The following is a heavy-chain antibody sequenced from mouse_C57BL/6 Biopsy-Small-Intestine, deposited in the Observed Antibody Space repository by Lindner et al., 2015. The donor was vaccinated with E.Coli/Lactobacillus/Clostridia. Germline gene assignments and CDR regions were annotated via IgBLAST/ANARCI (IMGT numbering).Heavy chain of an antibody. CDR3: ARGDDYLFTY. V-gene: IGHV14-2*01. CDR1: GFNIKDYF. CDR2: IDPEDGET. D-gene: IGHD2-4*01. J-gene: IGHJ3*01. Sequence: VQLQESGAELVKPGASVRLSCTASGFNIKDYFMHWVKQRPEQDLEWIGRIDPEDGETKYAPKFQGKATIKTYTSSNTAYLQLSSLTFEDTAVYYCARGDDYLFTYWGQGTLVTVSA.